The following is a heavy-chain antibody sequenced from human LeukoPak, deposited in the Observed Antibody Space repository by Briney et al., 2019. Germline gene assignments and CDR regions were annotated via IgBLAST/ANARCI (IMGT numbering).Heavy chain of an antibody. J-gene: IGHJ6*02. CDR3: ARDPRYSSGWYGMDV. CDR2: IYYSGST. D-gene: IGHD6-19*01. V-gene: IGHV4-59*01. CDR1: GGSISSYY. Sequence: AETLSLTCTVSGGSISSYYWSWIRQPPGKGLEWIGYIYYSGSTNYNPSLKSRVTISVDTSKNQFSLKLSSVTAADTAVYYCARDPRYSSGWYGMDVWGQGTTVTVSS.